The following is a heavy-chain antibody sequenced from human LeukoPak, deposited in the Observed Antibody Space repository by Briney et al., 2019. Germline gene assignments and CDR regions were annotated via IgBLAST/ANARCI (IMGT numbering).Heavy chain of an antibody. J-gene: IGHJ6*03. D-gene: IGHD1-7*01. CDR1: GFTFSSYA. CDR3: AREYEVELQRDYYYYMDV. CDR2: ISYDGSNK. V-gene: IGHV3-30*01. Sequence: GSLRLSCAASGFTFSSYAMHWVRQAPGKGLEWVAVISYDGSNKYYADSVKGRFTISRDNSKNTLYLQMNSLRAEDTAVYYCAREYEVELQRDYYYYMDVWGKGTTVTVSS.